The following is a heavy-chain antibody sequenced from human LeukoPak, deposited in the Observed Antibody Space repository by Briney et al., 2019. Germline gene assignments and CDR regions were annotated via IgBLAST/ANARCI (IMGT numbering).Heavy chain of an antibody. CDR2: INHSGST. J-gene: IGHJ5*02. V-gene: IGHV4-34*01. D-gene: IGHD2-2*01. Sequence: SETLSLTCAVYGGSFSGYYWSWIRQPPGKGLEWIGEINHSGSTNYNPSLKSRVTISVDTSKNQFSLKLSSVTAADTAVYYCARQVEIVVVPAAIGWFDPWGQGTLVTVSS. CDR3: ARQVEIVVVPAAIGWFDP. CDR1: GGSFSGYY.